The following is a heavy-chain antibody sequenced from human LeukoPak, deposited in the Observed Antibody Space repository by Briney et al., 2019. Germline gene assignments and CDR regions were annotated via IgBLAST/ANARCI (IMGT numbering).Heavy chain of an antibody. J-gene: IGHJ4*02. CDR3: SKGGSFHDY. V-gene: IGHV4-59*01. D-gene: IGHD1-26*01. Sequence: SETLSLTCTVSGDSISSYYWSWIRQPPGKGLEWIAYIYYSGGTNYNPSLKSRVTISVDTSKNQSSLRLSSVTAADTAVYYCSKGGSFHDYWGQGTLVTVSS. CDR2: IYYSGGT. CDR1: GDSISSYY.